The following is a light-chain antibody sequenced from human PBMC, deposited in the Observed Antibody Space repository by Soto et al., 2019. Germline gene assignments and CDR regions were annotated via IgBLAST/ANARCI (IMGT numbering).Light chain of an antibody. V-gene: IGLV3-21*04. Sequence: SYELTQPPSVSVAPGKTARITCGGNNIGSKSVHWYQQKPGQAPVLVIYYDSDRPSGIPERFSGSNSGNTATLTISRFEAGDEADYYCQVWDSSSDPYVFGTGTKVTVL. CDR1: NIGSKS. CDR2: YDS. J-gene: IGLJ1*01. CDR3: QVWDSSSDPYV.